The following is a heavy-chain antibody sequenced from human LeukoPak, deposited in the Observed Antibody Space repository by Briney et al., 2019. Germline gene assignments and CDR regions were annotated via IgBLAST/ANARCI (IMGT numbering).Heavy chain of an antibody. CDR2: TSSKT. CDR3: ARLRSGYYSDG. D-gene: IGHD3-22*01. Sequence: GGSLRLSCAASGFTFGSFAMAWVRQAPGRGLEWVSATSSKTYYADSVKGRFTISRDNSKDTLYLQMDSLRAEDTAVYYCARLRSGYYSDGWGQGTLVTVSS. CDR1: GFTFGSFA. V-gene: IGHV3-23*05. J-gene: IGHJ4*02.